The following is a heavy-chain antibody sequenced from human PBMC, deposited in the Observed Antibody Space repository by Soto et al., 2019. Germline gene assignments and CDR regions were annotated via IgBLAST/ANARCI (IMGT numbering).Heavy chain of an antibody. CDR1: GFTFSSYG. CDR2: ISYDGSNK. V-gene: IGHV3-30*18. D-gene: IGHD4-17*01. CDR3: AKDRRDYFFHLASYYYYGMDV. J-gene: IGHJ6*02. Sequence: PGGSLRLSCAASGFTFSSYGMHWVRQAPGKGLEWVAVISYDGSNKYYADSVKGRFTISRDNSKNTLYLQMNSLRAEDTAVYYCAKDRRDYFFHLASYYYYGMDVWGQGTTVTVSS.